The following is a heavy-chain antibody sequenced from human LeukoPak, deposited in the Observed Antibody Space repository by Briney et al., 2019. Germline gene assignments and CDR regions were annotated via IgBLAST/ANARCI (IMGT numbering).Heavy chain of an antibody. D-gene: IGHD3-22*01. CDR3: ARDDSSGFLIDY. V-gene: IGHV1-2*02. CDR2: INPNSGGT. CDR1: GYTFTGYY. J-gene: IGHJ4*02. Sequence: ASVKVSCKASGYTFTGYYMHWVRQAPGQGLEWMGWINPNSGGTNYAQKFQGRVTMTRDTSISTAYMELSRLRSDDTAVYYCARDDSSGFLIDYWGQGTLVTVSP.